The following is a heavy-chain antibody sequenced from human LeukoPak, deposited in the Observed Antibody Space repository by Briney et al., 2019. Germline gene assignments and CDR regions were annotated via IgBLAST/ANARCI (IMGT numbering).Heavy chain of an antibody. J-gene: IGHJ3*02. D-gene: IGHD3-22*01. Sequence: SGGSLRLSCAASDFPFSTHSMSWVRQAPGKAPEWVSSISSSSSNLHYADSVRGRFIISRDNAKNSLYLQMYSLRAEDTALYYCARLISGALTMIASGGAFDIWGQGTMVTVSS. CDR2: ISSSSSNL. CDR3: ARLISGALTMIASGGAFDI. V-gene: IGHV3-21*01. CDR1: DFPFSTHS.